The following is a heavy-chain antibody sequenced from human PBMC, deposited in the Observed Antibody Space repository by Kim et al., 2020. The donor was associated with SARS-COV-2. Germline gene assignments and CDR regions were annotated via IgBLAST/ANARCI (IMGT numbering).Heavy chain of an antibody. CDR2: ISYDGSNK. V-gene: IGHV3-30*04. CDR1: GFTFSSYA. CDR3: ARGSVDDFDY. J-gene: IGHJ4*02. Sequence: GGSLRLSCAASGFTFSSYAMHWVRQAPGKGLEWVAVISYDGSNKYYVDSVKGRFTISRDNSKNTLYLQMNSLRAEDTAVYYCARGSVDDFDYWGQGTLVTVSS. D-gene: IGHD1-26*01.